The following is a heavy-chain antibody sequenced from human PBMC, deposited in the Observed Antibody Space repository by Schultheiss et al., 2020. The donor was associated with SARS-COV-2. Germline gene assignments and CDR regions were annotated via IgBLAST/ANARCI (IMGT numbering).Heavy chain of an antibody. CDR2: IYYSGST. V-gene: IGHV4-59*01. CDR1: GGSISSYY. CDR3: ATPLGCSSTSCYKTLYSSGWYYYGMDV. D-gene: IGHD2-2*02. J-gene: IGHJ6*02. Sequence: SETLSLTCTVSGGSISSYYWSWIRQPPGKGLEWIGYIYYSGSTNYNPSLKSRVTISVDTSKNQFSLKLSSVTAADTAVYYCATPLGCSSTSCYKTLYSSGWYYYGMDVWGQGTTVTVSS.